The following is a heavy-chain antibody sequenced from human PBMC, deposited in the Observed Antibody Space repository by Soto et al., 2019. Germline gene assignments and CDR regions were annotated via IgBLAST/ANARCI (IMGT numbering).Heavy chain of an antibody. Sequence: PGGSLRLSCAVSGFTFSSYAMSWVRQAPGKGLEWVSAISASAYDTNYADSVMGRFTVSRDNSKNTLYLQMNSLRADDTAVYYCANRERTSRWPHWGQGTLVPVSS. CDR1: GFTFSSYA. D-gene: IGHD6-19*01. J-gene: IGHJ4*02. CDR3: ANRERTSRWPH. V-gene: IGHV3-23*01. CDR2: ISASAYDT.